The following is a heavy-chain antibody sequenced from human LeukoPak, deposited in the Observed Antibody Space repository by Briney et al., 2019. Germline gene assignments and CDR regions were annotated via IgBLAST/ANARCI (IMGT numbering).Heavy chain of an antibody. Sequence: ASVKVSCKASGGTFSSYAISWVRQAPGQGLEWMGGIIPILGIANYAQKFQGRVTITADKSTSTAYMELSSLRSEDTAVYYCATCSAGSCYPDAFDIWGQGTMVTVSS. CDR1: GGTFSSYA. D-gene: IGHD2-15*01. V-gene: IGHV1-69*10. CDR2: IIPILGIA. CDR3: ATCSAGSCYPDAFDI. J-gene: IGHJ3*02.